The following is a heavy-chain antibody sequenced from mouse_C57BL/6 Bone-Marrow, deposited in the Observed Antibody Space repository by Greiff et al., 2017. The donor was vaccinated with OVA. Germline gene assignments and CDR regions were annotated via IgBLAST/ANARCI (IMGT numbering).Heavy chain of an antibody. CDR2: ILPGSGST. J-gene: IGHJ1*03. Sequence: QVQLQQSGAELMKPGASVKLSCKATGYTFTGYWIEWVKQRPGHGLEWIGEILPGSGSTNSNEKFKGKATFTADTSSNTANMQLSSLTTEDSAIYYCAREGDTTVVAWYFDVWGTGTTVTVSS. CDR1: GYTFTGYW. CDR3: AREGDTTVVAWYFDV. D-gene: IGHD1-1*01. V-gene: IGHV1-9*01.